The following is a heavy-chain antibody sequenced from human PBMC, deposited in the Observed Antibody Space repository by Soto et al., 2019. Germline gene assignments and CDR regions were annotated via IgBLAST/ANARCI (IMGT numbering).Heavy chain of an antibody. D-gene: IGHD1-26*01. J-gene: IGHJ4*02. V-gene: IGHV3-23*01. Sequence: EVQLLESGGSLVQPGGSLRLSCAASGFTFSSYAMSWVRQAPGKGLEWVSIISGSGDSTYYADSVKGRFTISRDNSKNTLYLQMNSLRAVDPAIYYCAKRGSGSQFDYGAKGTLVTVSS. CDR1: GFTFSSYA. CDR2: ISGSGDST. CDR3: AKRGSGSQFDY.